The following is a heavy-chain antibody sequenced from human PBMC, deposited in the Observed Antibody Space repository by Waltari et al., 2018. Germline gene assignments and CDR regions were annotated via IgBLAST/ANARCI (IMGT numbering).Heavy chain of an antibody. CDR3: ARDRGRGIYLDS. CDR2: VHSSGRT. Sequence: QLQLQQSGPGLVKPSESLSLTCAVSGESMSSTDWWSWVRQSTGKGLEWIGQVHSSGRTNYNPSPASRVTISIDTSNNQFSLKMPSPTAADTAIYYCARDRGRGIYLDSWGQGTLVTVSP. CDR1: GESMSSTDW. D-gene: IGHD2-15*01. J-gene: IGHJ4*02. V-gene: IGHV4-4*02.